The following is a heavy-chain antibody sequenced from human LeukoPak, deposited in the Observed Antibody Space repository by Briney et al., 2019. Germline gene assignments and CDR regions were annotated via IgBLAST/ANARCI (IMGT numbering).Heavy chain of an antibody. D-gene: IGHD6-13*01. V-gene: IGHV3-53*01. Sequence: GGSLRLSCAASGFTVSSNYTSWVRQAPGKGLEWVSVIYSGGTTYYADSVKGRFTISRDNSKNTLYLQMNSLRAEDTAVYYCAGWPSSSWYKVAAFGIWGQGTMVTVSS. J-gene: IGHJ3*02. CDR2: IYSGGTT. CDR3: AGWPSSSWYKVAAFGI. CDR1: GFTVSSNY.